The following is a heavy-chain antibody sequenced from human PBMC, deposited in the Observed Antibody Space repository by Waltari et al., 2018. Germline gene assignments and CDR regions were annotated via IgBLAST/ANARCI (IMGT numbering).Heavy chain of an antibody. V-gene: IGHV3-33*01. D-gene: IGHD3-10*01. CDR2: IWYDGSNK. CDR3: ASSYGSGAVGY. Sequence: QVQLVESGGGVVQPGRSLRLSCAASGFTFSSYGMPWVRQAPGKGLEWVAVIWYDGSNKYYADSVKGRFTISRDNSKNTLYLQMNSLRAEDTAVYYCASSYGSGAVGYWGQGTLVTVSS. J-gene: IGHJ4*02. CDR1: GFTFSSYG.